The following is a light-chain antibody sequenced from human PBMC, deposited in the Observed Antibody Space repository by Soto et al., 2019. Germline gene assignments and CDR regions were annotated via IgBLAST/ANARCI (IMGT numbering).Light chain of an antibody. Sequence: QSVLTQPASVSVSPGQSITISCTGTSSDVGSYNLVSWYQQHPGKAPKLIIYEDSKRPSGVSNRFSGSKSGNTASLTISGLQTEDEADYYCWSYADSSTYVFGTGTKVTGL. J-gene: IGLJ1*01. V-gene: IGLV2-23*01. CDR2: EDS. CDR3: WSYADSSTYV. CDR1: SSDVGSYNL.